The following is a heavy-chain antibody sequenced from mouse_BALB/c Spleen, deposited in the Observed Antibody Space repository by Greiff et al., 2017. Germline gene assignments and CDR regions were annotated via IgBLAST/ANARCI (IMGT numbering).Heavy chain of an antibody. V-gene: IGHV14-3*02. J-gene: IGHJ1*01. CDR1: GFNIKDTY. Sequence: EVQLQQSGAELVKPGASVKLSCTASGFNIKDTYMHWVKQRPEQGLEWIGRIDPANGNTKYDPKFQGKATITADTSSNTAYLQLSSLTSEDTAVYYCASDRYDVLDVWGAGTTVTVSS. D-gene: IGHD2-14*01. CDR2: IDPANGNT. CDR3: ASDRYDVLDV.